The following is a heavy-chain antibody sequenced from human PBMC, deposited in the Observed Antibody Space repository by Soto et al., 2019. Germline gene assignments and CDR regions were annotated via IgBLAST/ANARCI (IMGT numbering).Heavy chain of an antibody. J-gene: IGHJ6*02. V-gene: IGHV1-24*01. CDR2: FDPEDGET. D-gene: IGHD1-7*01. CDR1: GYTLTELS. Sequence: QVQLVQSGAEVKKPGASVKVSCKVSGYTLTELSMHWVRQAPGKGLEWMGGFDPEDGETIYAQKFQGRVTMTEDTSTDTAYMELSSLRSEDTAVYYCATVGLTGTTNYYYYRMDVWGQGTTVTVSS. CDR3: ATVGLTGTTNYYYYRMDV.